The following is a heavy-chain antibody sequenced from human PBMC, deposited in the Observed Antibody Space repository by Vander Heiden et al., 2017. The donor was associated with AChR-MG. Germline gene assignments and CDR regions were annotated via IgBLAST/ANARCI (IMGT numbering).Heavy chain of an antibody. J-gene: IGHJ4*02. V-gene: IGHV3-66*01. D-gene: IGHD5-18*01. CDR1: GFTVSSNY. CDR2: IYSGGST. CDR3: AREGLWSPLDY. Sequence: EVQLVESGGGSVQLGGSLSPPCPASGFTVSSNYMSWVRQAPGKGLEWVSVIYSGGSTYYADSVKSRFTISRDNSKNTLYLQMNSLRAEDTAVYYCAREGLWSPLDYWGQGTLVTVSS.